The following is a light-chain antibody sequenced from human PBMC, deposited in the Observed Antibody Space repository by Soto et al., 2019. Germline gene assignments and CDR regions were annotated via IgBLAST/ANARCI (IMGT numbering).Light chain of an antibody. CDR3: QQYYGFPWT. Sequence: TQSPGSLSLSPGERATLSCRASQSVSSYLAWYQQKPGKAPNLLIYDVSSSESGVPSRFSGSGSGTEFTLTVSSLQPDDFATYFCQQYYGFPWTFGQGTKVEIK. CDR1: QSVSSY. J-gene: IGKJ1*01. V-gene: IGKV1-5*01. CDR2: DVS.